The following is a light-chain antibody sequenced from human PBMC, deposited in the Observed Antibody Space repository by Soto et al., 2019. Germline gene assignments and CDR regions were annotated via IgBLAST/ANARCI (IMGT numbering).Light chain of an antibody. CDR2: GTS. J-gene: IGKJ1*01. CDR3: QQSYSSSWT. V-gene: IGKV1-39*01. Sequence: DIQITQSPSSLSASVGDRVTITCRASQSISNLLNWYQHKPGKAPKLLIYGTSTLQSGVPSRFSGSGSGTDFTLTISSLQREDFATYYCQQSYSSSWTFGQGTKVEIK. CDR1: QSISNL.